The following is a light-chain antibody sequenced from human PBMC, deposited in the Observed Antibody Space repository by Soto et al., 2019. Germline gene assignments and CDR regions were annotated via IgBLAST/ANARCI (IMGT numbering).Light chain of an antibody. CDR3: QQYGILPWT. CDR2: GAS. J-gene: IGKJ1*01. V-gene: IGKV3-20*01. CDR1: QSVSSSY. Sequence: EIVLTQSPGTLSLSPGERATLSCRASQSVSSSYLAWYQQKLGQAPRLLIYGASSRATGIPDRFSGSGSGTDFTLTISRLEPEDFAVYYCQQYGILPWTFGQGTKVEIK.